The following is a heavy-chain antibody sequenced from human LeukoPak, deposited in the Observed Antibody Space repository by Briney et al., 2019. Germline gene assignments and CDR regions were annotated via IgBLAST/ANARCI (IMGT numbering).Heavy chain of an antibody. CDR3: ARTPEYYYGSGRGYFDY. J-gene: IGHJ4*02. CDR2: IYYSGST. CDR1: GGSISSSSYY. Sequence: SETLSLTCTVSGGSISSSSYYWGWIRQPPGKGLEWIGSIYYSGSTYYNPSLKSRVTISVDTSKNQFSLKLSSVTAADTAVYYCARTPEYYYGSGRGYFDYWGQGTLVTVSS. V-gene: IGHV4-39*07. D-gene: IGHD3-10*01.